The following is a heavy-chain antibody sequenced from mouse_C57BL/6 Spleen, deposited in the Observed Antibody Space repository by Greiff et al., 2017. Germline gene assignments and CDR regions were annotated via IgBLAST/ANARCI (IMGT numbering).Heavy chain of an antibody. J-gene: IGHJ4*01. Sequence: EVKLQESGPELVKPGASVKISCKASGYSFTDYNMNWVKQSNGKSLEWIGVINPNYGTTSYNQKFKGKATLTVDQSSSTAYMQLNSLTSEDSAVYYCASGTTVVAWDYYAMDYWGQGTSVTVSS. V-gene: IGHV1-39*01. CDR1: GYSFTDYN. CDR3: ASGTTVVAWDYYAMDY. CDR2: INPNYGTT. D-gene: IGHD1-1*01.